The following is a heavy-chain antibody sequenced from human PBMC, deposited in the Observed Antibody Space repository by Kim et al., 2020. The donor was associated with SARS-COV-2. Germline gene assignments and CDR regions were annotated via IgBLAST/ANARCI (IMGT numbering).Heavy chain of an antibody. Sequence: GGSLRLSCEASGCTFSNYWMNWVRQGPGKVLVWVSRINSDGGDTHYADSVKGRFTISRDNAENTLHLQLNSLGVEDTAIYYCARGTFQQGFDPWGQGTLATVSS. CDR3: ARGTFQQGFDP. CDR1: GCTFSNYW. J-gene: IGHJ5*02. V-gene: IGHV3-74*01. CDR2: INSDGGDT.